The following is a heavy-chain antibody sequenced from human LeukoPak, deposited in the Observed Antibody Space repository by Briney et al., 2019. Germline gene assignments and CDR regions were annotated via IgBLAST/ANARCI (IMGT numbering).Heavy chain of an antibody. CDR2: INHSGST. CDR3: ARDSAPIAAAGVNWFDP. CDR1: GGSFSGYY. V-gene: IGHV4-34*01. D-gene: IGHD6-13*01. Sequence: SETLSLTCAVYGGSFSGYYWSWIRQPPGKGLEWIGEINHSGSTNYNPSLKSRVTISVDTSKNQFSLRLSSVTAADTAVYYCARDSAPIAAAGVNWFDPWGQGTLVTVSS. J-gene: IGHJ5*02.